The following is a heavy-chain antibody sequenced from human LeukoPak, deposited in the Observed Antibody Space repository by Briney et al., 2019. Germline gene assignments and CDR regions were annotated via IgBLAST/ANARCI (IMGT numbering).Heavy chain of an antibody. CDR3: ARDYGYSHGGSYYFDY. CDR1: GFTFSDYY. J-gene: IGHJ4*02. CDR2: ISSSGSTI. D-gene: IGHD5-18*01. V-gene: IGHV3-11*04. Sequence: GGSLRLSCATSGFTFSDYYMSWIRQAPGKGLEWVSYISSSGSTIYYADSVKGRFTISRDNAKNSLYLQMNSLRAEDTAVYYCARDYGYSHGGSYYFDYWGQGTLVTVSS.